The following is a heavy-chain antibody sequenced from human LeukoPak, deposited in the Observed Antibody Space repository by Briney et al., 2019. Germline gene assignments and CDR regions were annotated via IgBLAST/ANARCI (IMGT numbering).Heavy chain of an antibody. D-gene: IGHD3-22*01. CDR2: INPNSGGT. Sequence: ASVKVSCKASGYTFTVYFMHWVRQAPGQGLEWMGWINPNSGGTNYAQKFQGRVTMTRDTSISTAYMELSRLRSDDTAVYYCARKLNYDSSGYYFDYWGQGTLVTVSS. J-gene: IGHJ4*02. CDR3: ARKLNYDSSGYYFDY. CDR1: GYTFTVYF. V-gene: IGHV1-2*02.